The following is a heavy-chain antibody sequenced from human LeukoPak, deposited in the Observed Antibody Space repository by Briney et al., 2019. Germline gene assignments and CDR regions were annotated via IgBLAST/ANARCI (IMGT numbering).Heavy chain of an antibody. V-gene: IGHV3-23*01. J-gene: IGHJ4*02. D-gene: IGHD2-2*01. Sequence: EGSLRLSCAASGFTFSSYAMSWVRQAPGKGLEWVSAISGSGGSTYYADSVKGRFTISRDNSKNTLYLQMNSLRAEDTAVYYCARGCSSTSCYCHYWGQGTLVTVSS. CDR3: ARGCSSTSCYCHY. CDR1: GFTFSSYA. CDR2: ISGSGGST.